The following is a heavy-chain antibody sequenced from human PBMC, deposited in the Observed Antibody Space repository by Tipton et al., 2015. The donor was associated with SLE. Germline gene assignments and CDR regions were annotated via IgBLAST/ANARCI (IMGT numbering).Heavy chain of an antibody. CDR1: GASMTGYY. Sequence: LRLSCTVSGASMTGYYWSWIRQPPGKGLELIGYIYHSGNTNYNPSLKSRLTISVDTSQNQFSLKLSSVTAADTAVYYCARDRCSGGGCYFDFWGLGALVTVSS. CDR2: IYHSGNT. D-gene: IGHD2-15*01. CDR3: ARDRCSGGGCYFDF. J-gene: IGHJ4*02. V-gene: IGHV4-59*01.